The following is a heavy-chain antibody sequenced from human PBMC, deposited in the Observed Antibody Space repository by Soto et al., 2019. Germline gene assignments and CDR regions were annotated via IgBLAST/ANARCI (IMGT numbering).Heavy chain of an antibody. V-gene: IGHV1-69*12. CDR3: ARDRVMRGNAYYYGMDV. J-gene: IGHJ6*02. CDR2: IVPMFAAP. CDR1: GGTFSSFA. Sequence: VLLVQSGAEVKKPGSSVRVSCKPSGGTFSSFAISWVRLAPGQGLEWMGVIVPMFAAPTYAQKFQGRVSITADESTRTAYMELSRLRSDDTAVYYCARDRVMRGNAYYYGMDVWGQGTTVTVSS. D-gene: IGHD2-21*01.